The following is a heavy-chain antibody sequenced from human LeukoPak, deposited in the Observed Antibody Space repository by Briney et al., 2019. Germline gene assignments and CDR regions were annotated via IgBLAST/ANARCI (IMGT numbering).Heavy chain of an antibody. CDR2: ISSSGTTI. Sequence: GGSLRLSCAASGFTFSSYEMNWVRRAPGKGLEWVSYISSSGTTINYSDSVKGRFTISRDNAKNSLYLQMNSLRAEDTALYYCARADYGGNGLFDYWGQGTLVTVSS. CDR3: ARADYGGNGLFDY. D-gene: IGHD4-23*01. CDR1: GFTFSSYE. J-gene: IGHJ4*02. V-gene: IGHV3-48*03.